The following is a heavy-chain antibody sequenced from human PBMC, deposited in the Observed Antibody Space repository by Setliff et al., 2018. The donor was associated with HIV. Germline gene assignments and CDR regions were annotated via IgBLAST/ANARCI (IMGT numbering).Heavy chain of an antibody. CDR1: GDSLGSYS. Sequence: LSLTCTVSGDSLGSYSWNWIRQSPGGGLEWIGFIFSSGSTKYNPSLQSRVTMSIDTSKNQFSLRLTSVTAADTAVYYCARRIDDSGSFPDKNWFDTWGQGSLVTVSS. J-gene: IGHJ5*02. CDR3: ARRIDDSGSFPDKNWFDT. V-gene: IGHV4-4*09. CDR2: IFSSGST. D-gene: IGHD3-10*01.